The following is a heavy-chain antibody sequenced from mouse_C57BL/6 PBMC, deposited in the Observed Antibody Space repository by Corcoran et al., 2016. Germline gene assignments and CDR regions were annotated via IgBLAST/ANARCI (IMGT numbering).Heavy chain of an antibody. V-gene: IGHV1-66*01. D-gene: IGHD1-1*01. J-gene: IGHJ2*01. CDR2: IYPGSGNT. Sequence: QVQLQQSGPELVKPGASAKISCKASGYSFTSYYIHWVKQRPGQGLEWIGWIYPGSGNTKYNEKVKGKATLTADTSSITAYMQLSSLTSEDSAVYYCARHYYGSSYIDYWGQGTTLTVSS. CDR1: GYSFTSYY. CDR3: ARHYYGSSYIDY.